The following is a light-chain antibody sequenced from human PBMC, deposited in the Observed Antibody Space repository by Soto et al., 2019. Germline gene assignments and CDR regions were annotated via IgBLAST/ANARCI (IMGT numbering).Light chain of an antibody. CDR3: QSYDSSLSGSGV. J-gene: IGLJ2*01. V-gene: IGLV1-40*01. Sequence: QSVLTQPPSVSGAPGQRVTISCTGSSSNIGAGYDVHWYQQLPGTAPKLLIYGNSNRPSGVPDRFSGSKSGTSASLAITGXXXXXXXXXYCQSYDSSLSGSGVFGGGTKVTVL. CDR2: GNS. CDR1: SSNIGAGYD.